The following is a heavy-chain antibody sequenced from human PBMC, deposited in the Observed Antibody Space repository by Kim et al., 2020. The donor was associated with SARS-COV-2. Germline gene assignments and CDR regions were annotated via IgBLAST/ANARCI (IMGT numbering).Heavy chain of an antibody. Sequence: GGSLRLSCEASGFDFNIFAMSWVRQGPGMGLEWVSEITSRCDEKYYADSVRGRFFISRHNSKNTLSLQMNSLRVGDSAIYYCANSLHRNSWWPGGLDVWGQGATVTVSS. J-gene: IGHJ6*02. D-gene: IGHD6-13*01. CDR3: ANSLHRNSWWPGGLDV. CDR2: ITSRCDEK. V-gene: IGHV3-23*01. CDR1: GFDFNIFA.